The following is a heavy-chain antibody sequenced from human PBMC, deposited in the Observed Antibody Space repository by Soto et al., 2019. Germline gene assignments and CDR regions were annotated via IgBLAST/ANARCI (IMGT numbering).Heavy chain of an antibody. CDR1: GGTFSSYA. D-gene: IGHD3-9*01. J-gene: IGHJ4*02. V-gene: IGHV1-69*13. CDR3: VFATSYDILTGYYDHLFDY. Sequence: GASVKVSCKASGGTFSSYAISWVRQAPGQGLEWMGGIIPIFGTANYAQKFQGRVTITADESTSTAYMELSSLRSEDTAVYYCVFATSYDILTGYYDHLFDYWGQGTLVTVSS. CDR2: IIPIFGTA.